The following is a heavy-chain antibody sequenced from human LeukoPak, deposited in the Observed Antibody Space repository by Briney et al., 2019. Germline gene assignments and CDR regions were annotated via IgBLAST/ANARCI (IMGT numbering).Heavy chain of an antibody. D-gene: IGHD5-12*01. CDR1: GGSISTYY. CDR3: ARGGGYASPIGY. Sequence: NPSETLSLTCTLSGGSISTYYWSWIRQPLGKGLEWIGYIYHSGSTNYNPSLKSRVTISVDTSKNQFSLKLSSVTAADTAVYYCARGGGYASPIGYWGQGALVTVSS. V-gene: IGHV4-59*01. J-gene: IGHJ4*02. CDR2: IYHSGST.